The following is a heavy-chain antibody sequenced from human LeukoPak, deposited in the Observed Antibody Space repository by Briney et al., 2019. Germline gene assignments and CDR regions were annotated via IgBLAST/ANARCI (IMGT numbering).Heavy chain of an antibody. CDR1: GFTFSTYW. CDR2: INDDATST. V-gene: IGHV3-74*01. CDR3: ARVHSTSHYDH. Sequence: PGGSLRLSCAASGFTFSTYWMHWVRQAPGKGLVWVSRINDDATSTNYADSVKGRFTISRDNAKNTLYLQMNSLRAEDTAVYYCARVHSTSHYDHWGQGTLVTVSS. D-gene: IGHD2-2*01. J-gene: IGHJ4*02.